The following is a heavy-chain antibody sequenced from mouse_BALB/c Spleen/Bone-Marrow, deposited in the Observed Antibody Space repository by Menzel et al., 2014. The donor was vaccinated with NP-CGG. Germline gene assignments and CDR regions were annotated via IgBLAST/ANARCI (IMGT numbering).Heavy chain of an antibody. D-gene: IGHD3-3*01. J-gene: IGHJ3*01. CDR1: GFSLTSYG. CDR2: IWGDGST. CDR3: RGGPWFAY. Sequence: VMLVESGPGLAAPSQSLSITCTVSGFSLTSYGASWVRHPPGKGLEWLGVIWGDGSTNYHSALISRLSISKDNSKSQVFLKLNSLQTDDTATYYCRGGPWFAYWGQGTLVTVSA. V-gene: IGHV2-3*01.